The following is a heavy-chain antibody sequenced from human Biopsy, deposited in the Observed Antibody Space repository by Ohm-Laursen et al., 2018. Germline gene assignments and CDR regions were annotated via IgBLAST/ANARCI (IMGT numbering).Heavy chain of an antibody. V-gene: IGHV1-58*01. CDR1: AFTFTISS. J-gene: IGHJ4*02. CDR3: VRGANGFDY. CDR2: IVVGSGHT. Sequence: SVTVSCKASAFTFTISSVQWVRQARGQLIGWVGWIVVGSGHTNYAQKFQERVTITRDMSTSTAYMELTSLRSEDTAVYYCVRGANGFDYWGQGTLVTVSS. D-gene: IGHD1-1*01.